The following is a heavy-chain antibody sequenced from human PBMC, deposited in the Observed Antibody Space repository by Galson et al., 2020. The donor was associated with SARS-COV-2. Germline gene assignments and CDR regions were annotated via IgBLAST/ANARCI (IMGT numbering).Heavy chain of an antibody. D-gene: IGHD4-17*01. J-gene: IGHJ4*02. CDR3: ARGVSTVVRGSDY. CDR1: GFTFSSYA. CDR2: ISYDGSNK. Sequence: GESLKISCAASGFTFSSYAMHWVRQAPGKGLEWVAVISYDGSNKYYADSVKGRFTISRDNSKNTLYLQMNSLRAEDTAVYYCARGVSTVVRGSDYGGQGTLVTVSS. V-gene: IGHV3-30*04.